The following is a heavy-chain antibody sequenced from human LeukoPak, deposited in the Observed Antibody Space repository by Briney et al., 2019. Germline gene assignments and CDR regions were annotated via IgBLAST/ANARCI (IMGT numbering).Heavy chain of an antibody. D-gene: IGHD6-6*01. CDR1: GFTFSSYA. V-gene: IGHV3-23*01. J-gene: IGHJ6*02. Sequence: GGSLRLSCAASGFTFSSYAMSWVRQAPGKGLEWVSAISGSGGSTYYADSVKGRFTISRDNAKNSLYLQMNSLRAEDTAVYYCARDEARGMDVWGQGTTVTVSS. CDR2: ISGSGGST. CDR3: ARDEARGMDV.